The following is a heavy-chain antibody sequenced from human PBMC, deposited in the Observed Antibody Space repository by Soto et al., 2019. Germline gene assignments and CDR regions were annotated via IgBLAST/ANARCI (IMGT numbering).Heavy chain of an antibody. V-gene: IGHV3-21*01. CDR2: ISSGSEYI. CDR1: GFTFRTYS. CDR3: ARGIANPAMDV. Sequence: PGGYLRLSCAASGFTFRTYSMNWVRQAPGKGLEWLSSISSGSEYIYYADSVKGRFTISRDNAKNSLYLQMNTLRADDTAVYYCARGIANPAMDVWGQGSTVTVSS. D-gene: IGHD6-13*01. J-gene: IGHJ6*02.